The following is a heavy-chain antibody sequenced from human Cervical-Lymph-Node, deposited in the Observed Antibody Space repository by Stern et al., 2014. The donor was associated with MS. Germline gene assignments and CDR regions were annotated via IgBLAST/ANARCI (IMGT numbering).Heavy chain of an antibody. Sequence: DQLVQSGPEVKRPGESLKISCQASGYTFTSYWIGWVRQMPGKGLEWIAIIFPGGSDIRYSPSFQGQFTISADKSSSTAYLQWNNLKASDTAIYYCARQRYFDYWGQGTLVTVSS. J-gene: IGHJ4*02. CDR1: GYTFTSYW. CDR2: IFPGGSDI. CDR3: ARQRYFDY. V-gene: IGHV5-51*01.